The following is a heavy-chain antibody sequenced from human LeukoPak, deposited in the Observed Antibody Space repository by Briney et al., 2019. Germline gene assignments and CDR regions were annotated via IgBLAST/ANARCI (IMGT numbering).Heavy chain of an antibody. CDR1: GFSFSTHG. Sequence: GGTLRLSCAASGFSFSTHGMNWVRQAPGKGLEWVSGITPSSDSTYYAESVKGRFTISRDNSKNTVYLQVNSLRVEDTAVYYCARRAGAYSHPYDYWGQGTLVTVSS. V-gene: IGHV3-23*01. CDR2: ITPSSDST. D-gene: IGHD4/OR15-4a*01. J-gene: IGHJ4*02. CDR3: ARRAGAYSHPYDY.